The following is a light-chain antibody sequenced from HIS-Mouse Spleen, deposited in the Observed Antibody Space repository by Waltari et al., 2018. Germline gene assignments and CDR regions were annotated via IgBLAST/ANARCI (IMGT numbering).Light chain of an antibody. Sequence: QSALTQPRSVSGSPGQSVTISCTGTSSDVGGYNYVSWYQQHPGKAPKLWVYDVSKRPSGGPDRFSGSKSGNTASLTISGLQAEDEADYYCCSYAGSYTLVVFGGGTKLTVL. CDR1: SSDVGGYNY. V-gene: IGLV2-11*01. CDR3: CSYAGSYTLVV. CDR2: DVS. J-gene: IGLJ2*01.